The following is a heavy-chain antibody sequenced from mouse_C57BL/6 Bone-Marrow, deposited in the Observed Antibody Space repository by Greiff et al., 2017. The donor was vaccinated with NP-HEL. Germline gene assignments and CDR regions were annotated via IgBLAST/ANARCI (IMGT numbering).Heavy chain of an antibody. CDR2: ITHSGET. D-gene: IGHD2-3*01. CDR3: AGDYDGYWYFDV. CDR1: GFPITSGYY. V-gene: IGHV12-3*01. J-gene: IGHJ1*03. Sequence: VHLVESGPGLVKPSQSLFLTCSITGFPITSGYYWFWIRQSPGKPLEWMGYITHSGETFYNPSLQSPISITRETSKNQFFLQLNSVTTEDTAMYYCAGDYDGYWYFDVWGTGTTVTVSS.